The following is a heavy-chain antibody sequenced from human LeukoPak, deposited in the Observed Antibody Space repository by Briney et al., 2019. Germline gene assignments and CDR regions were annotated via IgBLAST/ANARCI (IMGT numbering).Heavy chain of an antibody. D-gene: IGHD1-26*01. Sequence: GGSXXXXXAASGFTFSSXAXXXVRQAPGKGXXXXXVISYDGSNKYYADSVKGRFTISRDNSKNSLYLQMNSLRAEDTAVYYCARDESGTYHPIDYWGQGTLVTVSS. V-gene: IGHV3-30*07. CDR2: ISYDGSNK. CDR3: ARDESGTYHPIDY. J-gene: IGHJ4*02. CDR1: GFTFSSXA.